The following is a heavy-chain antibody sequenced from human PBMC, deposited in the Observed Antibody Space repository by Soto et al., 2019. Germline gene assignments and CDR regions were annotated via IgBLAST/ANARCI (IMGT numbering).Heavy chain of an antibody. V-gene: IGHV6-1*01. J-gene: IGHJ3*02. CDR1: GDNVSSNSAA. Sequence: SETLSLTCAISGDNVSSNSAAWNWIRQSPSRGLEWLGRTYYRSKWYNDYAVSVKSRITINPDTSKNQFSLQLNSVTPEDTVVYYCATGGAATSPDFFDIWGQGTMVTVSS. CDR3: ATGGAATSPDFFDI. CDR2: TYYRSKWYN. D-gene: IGHD2-15*01.